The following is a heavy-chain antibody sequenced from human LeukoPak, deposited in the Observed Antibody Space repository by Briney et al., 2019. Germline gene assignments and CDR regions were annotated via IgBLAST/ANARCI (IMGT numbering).Heavy chain of an antibody. J-gene: IGHJ4*02. CDR3: ARQWLLDY. V-gene: IGHV4-39*01. D-gene: IGHD3-22*01. Sequence: PSETLSLTCIVSGGSIRSSGYYWDWIRQPPGKGLEYIGSIYFTGGTYYNPSLKSRVTISVDTSKNQFSLKLSSVTAADTAVYYCARQWLLDYWGQGTLVTVSS. CDR1: GGSIRSSGYY. CDR2: IYFTGGT.